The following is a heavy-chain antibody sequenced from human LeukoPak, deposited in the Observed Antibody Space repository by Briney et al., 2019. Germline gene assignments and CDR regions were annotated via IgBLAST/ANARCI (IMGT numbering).Heavy chain of an antibody. CDR2: IRGSGSTK. CDR3: ARRGAALVDRAIDY. D-gene: IGHD5-18*01. J-gene: IGHJ4*02. Sequence: GGSLRLSCAASGFTFSSYEMNWVRQAPGKGLEWVSYIRGSGSTKYYADSVKGRFTISRDNAKNSLYLQMNSLRAEDTAIYYCARRGAALVDRAIDYWGQGTLFTVSS. V-gene: IGHV3-48*03. CDR1: GFTFSSYE.